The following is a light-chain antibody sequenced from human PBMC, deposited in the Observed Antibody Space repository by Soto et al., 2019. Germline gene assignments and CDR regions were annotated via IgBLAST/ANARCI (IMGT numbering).Light chain of an antibody. V-gene: IGKV1-5*01. CDR1: QRISGW. CDR3: QQYGSVSVT. CDR2: TAS. J-gene: IGKJ1*01. Sequence: DIQMTQSPSTLSASVGDTVTITCRASQRISGWLASHQQKPGKAPQHLIYTASALKRGVPPRSSGRGSETEFTLTIRSLHPDDFATEYRQQYGSVSVTFGQGTKVEI.